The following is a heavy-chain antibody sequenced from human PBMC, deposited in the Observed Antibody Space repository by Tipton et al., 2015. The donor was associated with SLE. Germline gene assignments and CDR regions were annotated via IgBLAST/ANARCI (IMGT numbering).Heavy chain of an antibody. V-gene: IGHV3-20*04. CDR1: GFTFDDYG. Sequence: QLVQSGGGVVRPGGSLRLSCAASGFTFDDYGMSWVRQAPGKGLEWVSGINWNGGSTGYADSVKGRFTISRDNAKNSLYLQMNSLRAEDTAVYYCARPPTYCGGDCYSFFDYWGQGTLVTVSS. CDR2: INWNGGST. J-gene: IGHJ4*02. CDR3: ARPPTYCGGDCYSFFDY. D-gene: IGHD2-21*02.